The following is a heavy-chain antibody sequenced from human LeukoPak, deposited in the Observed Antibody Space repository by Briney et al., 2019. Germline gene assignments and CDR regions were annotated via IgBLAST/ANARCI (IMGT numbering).Heavy chain of an antibody. CDR2: ITAYNGNT. J-gene: IGHJ4*02. CDR3: ARAGATLTTHFDY. V-gene: IGHV1-18*04. Sequence: GASVKVSCKASGYTFTGYYIHWVRQAPGQGLEWMGWITAYNGNTNYAQKFQARITMTTDTSTSTAYMELRSLRSDDTAVYYCARAGATLTTHFDYWGQGTLLTVSS. CDR1: GYTFTGYY. D-gene: IGHD4-11*01.